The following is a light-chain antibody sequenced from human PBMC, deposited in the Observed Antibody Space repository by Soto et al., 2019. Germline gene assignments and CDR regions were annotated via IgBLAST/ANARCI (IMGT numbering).Light chain of an antibody. J-gene: IGKJ1*01. CDR1: QGISSH. Sequence: DIQLTQSPSFLSASVGDRVTITCRASQGISSHLAWYQQNPGKAPKLLIYAASPLQSGVPSRFSGSGSGTQFTLTISSLQPEDFATYYCQQLYSYPRTFGQGTKVEIK. CDR3: QQLYSYPRT. V-gene: IGKV1-9*01. CDR2: AAS.